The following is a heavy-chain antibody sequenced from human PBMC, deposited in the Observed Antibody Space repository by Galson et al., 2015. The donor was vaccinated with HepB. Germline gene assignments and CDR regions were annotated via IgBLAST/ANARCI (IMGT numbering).Heavy chain of an antibody. V-gene: IGHV3-48*01. D-gene: IGHD3-22*01. Sequence: SLRLSCAASGFTFSSYSMNWVRQAPGKGLEWVSYISSSSSTIYYADSVKGRFTISRDNAKNSLYLQMNSLRAEDTAVYYCLGGYYDSSGYYRDYWGQGTLVTVSS. CDR3: LGGYYDSSGYYRDY. CDR2: ISSSSSTI. CDR1: GFTFSSYS. J-gene: IGHJ4*02.